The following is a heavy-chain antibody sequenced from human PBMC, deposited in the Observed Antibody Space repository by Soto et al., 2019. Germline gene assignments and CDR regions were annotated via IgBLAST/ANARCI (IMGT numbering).Heavy chain of an antibody. J-gene: IGHJ4*02. CDR1: GFTFSTYW. V-gene: IGHV3-7*03. CDR2: INPDGSVG. D-gene: IGHD2-21*02. Sequence: EVQLLGSGGGLVQSGGSLRLSCVASGFTFSTYWMNWVRQAPGMGLEWVANINPDGSVGTYVDTVKGRSTTSRDYAENWLYRQKDSVIADDTAVYFCAFWWGQDYNYRGQGILVTVSS. CDR3: AFWWGQDYNY.